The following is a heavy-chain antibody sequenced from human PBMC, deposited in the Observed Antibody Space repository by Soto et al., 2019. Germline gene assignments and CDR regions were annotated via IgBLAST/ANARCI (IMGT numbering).Heavy chain of an antibody. CDR2: IYSGGST. CDR1: GFPVSSNY. D-gene: IGHD3-3*01. J-gene: IGHJ3*02. Sequence: GGSLRLSCAASGFPVSSNYMSWVRQAPGKGLEWVSVIYSGGSTYYADSVKGRFTISRDNSKNTLYLQMNSLRAEDTAVYYCARHAGLLSYDAFDIWGQGTMVTVSS. CDR3: ARHAGLLSYDAFDI. V-gene: IGHV3-66*04.